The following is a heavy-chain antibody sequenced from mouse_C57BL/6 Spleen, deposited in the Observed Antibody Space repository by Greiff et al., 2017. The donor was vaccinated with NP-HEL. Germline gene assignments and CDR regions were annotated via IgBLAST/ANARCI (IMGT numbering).Heavy chain of an antibody. D-gene: IGHD2-4*01. J-gene: IGHJ2*01. V-gene: IGHV1-82*01. CDR1: GYAFSSSW. Sequence: VQLQESGPELVKPGASVKISCKASGYAFSSSWMNWVKQRPGKGLEWIGRIYPGDGDTNYNGKFKGKAPLTADKSSSTAYMQLSSLTSEDSAVYFCARRGEYYDYDGGDYFDYWGQGATLTVSS. CDR2: IYPGDGDT. CDR3: ARRGEYYDYDGGDYFDY.